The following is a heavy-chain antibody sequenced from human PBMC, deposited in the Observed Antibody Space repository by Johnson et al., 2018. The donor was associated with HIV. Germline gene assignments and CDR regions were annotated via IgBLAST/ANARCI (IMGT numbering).Heavy chain of an antibody. CDR1: GFTFDDYG. V-gene: IGHV3-30*02. CDR3: AREGPGAFDF. J-gene: IGHJ3*01. CDR2: IRYDGSNK. D-gene: IGHD2-2*01. Sequence: QVQLLESGGGVVRPGGSLRLSCAASGFTFDDYGMSWVRQAPGKGLEWVAFIRYDGSNKYYADSVKGRFTISRDNSKNTLYLQMNGLRAEDTAVYYCAREGPGAFDFWGQGTMVTVSS.